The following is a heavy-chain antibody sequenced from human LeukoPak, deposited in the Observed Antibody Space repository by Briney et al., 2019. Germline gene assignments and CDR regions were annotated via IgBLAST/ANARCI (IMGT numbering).Heavy chain of an antibody. CDR1: GFTFSSYA. CDR3: AKDAGGTVTTVLYYFDY. Sequence: GGSLRLSCAASGFTFSSYAMSWVRQAPGKGLEWVSAISGSGGSTYYADSVKGRFTISRDNSKNTLYLQMNSLRAEDTAVYYCAKDAGGTVTTVLYYFDYWGQGTLVTVSS. J-gene: IGHJ4*02. V-gene: IGHV3-23*01. D-gene: IGHD4-17*01. CDR2: ISGSGGST.